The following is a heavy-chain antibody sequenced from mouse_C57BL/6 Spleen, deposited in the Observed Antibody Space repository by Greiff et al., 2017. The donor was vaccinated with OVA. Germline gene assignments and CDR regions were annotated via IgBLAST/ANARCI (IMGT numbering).Heavy chain of an antibody. CDR1: GYTFTSYW. CDR2: IHPNSGST. CDR3: ASPHGGLRLAWFAY. Sequence: QVQLQQPGAELVKPGASVKLSCKASGYTFTSYWMHWVKQRPGQGLEWIGMIHPNSGSTNYNEKFKSKATLTVDKSSSTAYMQLSSLTSEDSAVYYCASPHGGLRLAWFAYWGQGTLVTVSA. V-gene: IGHV1-64*01. J-gene: IGHJ3*01. D-gene: IGHD2-2*01.